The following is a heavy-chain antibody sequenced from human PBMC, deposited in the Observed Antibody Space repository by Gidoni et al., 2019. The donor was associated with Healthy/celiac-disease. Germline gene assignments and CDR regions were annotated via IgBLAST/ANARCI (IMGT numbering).Heavy chain of an antibody. CDR2: IYHRGST. Sequence: QVQLQESGPGLVKPSGTLYLPCAVSGGSISSSNWWSWVRQPPGKGLEWIGEIYHRGSTNYNPSLKSRVTISVDKSKNQFYLKLSSVTAADTAVYYCARAPLGYCSSTSCSEAFDIWGQGTMVTVSS. D-gene: IGHD2-2*01. V-gene: IGHV4-4*02. CDR3: ARAPLGYCSSTSCSEAFDI. CDR1: GGSISSSNW. J-gene: IGHJ3*02.